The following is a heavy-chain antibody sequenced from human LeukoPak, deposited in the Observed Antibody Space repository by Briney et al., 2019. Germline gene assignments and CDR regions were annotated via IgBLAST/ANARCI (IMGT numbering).Heavy chain of an antibody. CDR3: ASDPGYNYGYYFDY. V-gene: IGHV4-39*01. J-gene: IGHJ4*02. CDR2: IYYSGST. CDR1: GGSISSRSYY. Sequence: SGTLSLTCTVSGGSISSRSYYWAWIRQPPGKGLDWIGTIYYSGSTYYNPSLKSRVTISVDTSKNQFSLNLDSVTAADTAVYFCASDPGYNYGYYFDYWGQGALVTVSS. D-gene: IGHD5-18*01.